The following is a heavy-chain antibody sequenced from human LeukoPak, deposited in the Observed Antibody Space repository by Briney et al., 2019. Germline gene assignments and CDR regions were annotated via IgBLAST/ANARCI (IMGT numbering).Heavy chain of an antibody. V-gene: IGHV1-69*05. J-gene: IGHJ4*02. D-gene: IGHD1-26*01. Sequence: SVKVSCKASGGSFSSYAISWVRQAPGQGLEWMRGIIPIFGTANYAQKFQGRVTITTDESTSTAYMEPSSLRSEDTAVYYCARDSANSGSYLFDYWGQGTLVTVSS. CDR3: ARDSANSGSYLFDY. CDR1: GGSFSSYA. CDR2: IIPIFGTA.